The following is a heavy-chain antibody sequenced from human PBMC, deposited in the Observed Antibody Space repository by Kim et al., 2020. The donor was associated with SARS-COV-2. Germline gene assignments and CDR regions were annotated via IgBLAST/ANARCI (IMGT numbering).Heavy chain of an antibody. CDR3: AREEMATVYYYYGMDV. V-gene: IGHV3-21*01. J-gene: IGHJ6*02. D-gene: IGHD5-12*01. Sequence: SVKGRFTISRDNAKNSLYLQMNSLRAEDTAVYYCAREEMATVYYYYGMDVWGQGTTVTVSS.